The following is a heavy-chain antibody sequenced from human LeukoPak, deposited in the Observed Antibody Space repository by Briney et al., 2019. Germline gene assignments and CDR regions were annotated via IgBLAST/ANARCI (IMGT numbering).Heavy chain of an antibody. V-gene: IGHV4-38-2*02. CDR3: AREVIDYGDYVGSWFDY. CDR2: ANHGGGT. D-gene: IGHD4-17*01. Sequence: PETLSLTCSVSGYSISSGYYWGWIRQPPGKGLEWIGTANHGGGTYYNPSLKSRVSISLDTSKNHFSLKLSSVTAADTAVYYCAREVIDYGDYVGSWFDYWGQGTLVTVSS. CDR1: GYSISSGYY. J-gene: IGHJ4*02.